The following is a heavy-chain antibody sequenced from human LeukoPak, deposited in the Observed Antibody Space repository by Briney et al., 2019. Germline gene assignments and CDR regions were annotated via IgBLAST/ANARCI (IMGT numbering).Heavy chain of an antibody. CDR3: ARTYYGSGSLYYYYYYMDV. D-gene: IGHD3-10*01. J-gene: IGHJ6*03. Sequence: PSETLSLTCTVSGGSISSSSYYWGWIRQPPGKGLEWIGYVHYSRSTNYNPSLKSRVTISVDTSKNQFSLKLSSVTAADAAVYYCARTYYGSGSLYYYYYYMDVWGKGTTVTVSS. V-gene: IGHV4-61*05. CDR2: VHYSRST. CDR1: GGSISSSSYY.